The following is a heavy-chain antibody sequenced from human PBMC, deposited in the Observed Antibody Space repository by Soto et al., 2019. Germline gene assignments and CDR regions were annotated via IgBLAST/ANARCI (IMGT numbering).Heavy chain of an antibody. J-gene: IGHJ4*02. CDR2: VNTYKGNT. V-gene: IGHV1-18*01. CDR3: ARERGNYMYFDY. Sequence: QVQLVQSGAEVKKPGASVKVSCKASGYSFTDYGFTWVRQAPGQGLEWMGWVNTYKGNTNYAQKFQGRVTMTTDTSTSTAYMELRGPRSDDTALYYCARERGNYMYFDYWGQGTLDTVSS. CDR1: GYSFTDYG. D-gene: IGHD1-7*01.